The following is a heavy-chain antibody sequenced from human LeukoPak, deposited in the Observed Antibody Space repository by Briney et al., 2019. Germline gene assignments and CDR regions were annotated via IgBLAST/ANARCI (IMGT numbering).Heavy chain of an antibody. CDR1: GYTFTSYD. J-gene: IGHJ4*02. D-gene: IGHD2/OR15-2a*01. CDR3: AIRIFHYSSGSDY. Sequence: PRASVKVSCKASGYTFTSYDINWVRQSTGQGLEWMGWMNPNSGNTGYAQKFQGRVTMTRNTSISTAYMELSSLRSEDTAVYYCAIRIFHYSSGSDYWGQGTLVTVSS. CDR2: MNPNSGNT. V-gene: IGHV1-8*01.